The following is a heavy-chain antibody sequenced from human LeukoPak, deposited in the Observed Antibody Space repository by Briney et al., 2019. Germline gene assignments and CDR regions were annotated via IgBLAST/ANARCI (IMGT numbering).Heavy chain of an antibody. J-gene: IGHJ4*02. CDR1: GYTFTGYY. CDR3: ARDRGIVVVPAAKGVDY. D-gene: IGHD2-2*01. CDR2: INPNSGGT. Sequence: ASVKVSCKASGYTFTGYYMHWVRQAPGQALEWMGWINPNSGGTNYAQKFQGRVTMTRDTSISTAYMELSRLRSDDTAVYYCARDRGIVVVPAAKGVDYWGQGTLVTVSS. V-gene: IGHV1-2*02.